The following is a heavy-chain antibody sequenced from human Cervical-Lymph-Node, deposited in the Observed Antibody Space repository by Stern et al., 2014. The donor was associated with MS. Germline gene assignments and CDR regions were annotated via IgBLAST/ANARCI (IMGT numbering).Heavy chain of an antibody. CDR1: GYTFTDYY. CDR3: ARDYIMVDGFDY. J-gene: IGHJ4*02. Sequence: VQLVESGAGVKKPGASVKVSCKASGYTFTDYYMHWVRQAPGQGLEWMGWIKPNSGGTNSVQKFQGRVTMARDRSISTAYMELSRLRSDDTDVYYCARDYIMVDGFDYWGQGTLVTVSS. V-gene: IGHV1-2*02. CDR2: IKPNSGGT. D-gene: IGHD2-8*01.